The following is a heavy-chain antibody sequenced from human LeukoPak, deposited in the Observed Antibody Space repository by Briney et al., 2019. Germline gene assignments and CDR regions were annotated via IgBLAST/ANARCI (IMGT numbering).Heavy chain of an antibody. D-gene: IGHD3-3*01. J-gene: IGHJ4*02. Sequence: SFTASGGTFSSYAMSWVRQAPGKGLEWVSAISGSGGSTYCADSVKGRFTISRDNSKNTLYLQMNSLRAEDTAVCYCATYFWSGYLFDYWGQGTLVTVSS. V-gene: IGHV3-23*01. CDR1: GGTFSSYA. CDR2: ISGSGGST. CDR3: ATYFWSGYLFDY.